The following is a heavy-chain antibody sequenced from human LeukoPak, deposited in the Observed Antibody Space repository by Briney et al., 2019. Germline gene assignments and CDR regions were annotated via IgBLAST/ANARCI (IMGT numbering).Heavy chain of an antibody. CDR2: INPNSGGT. D-gene: IGHD6-19*01. CDR3: ASGALAGSWSIKIDF. Sequence: GASVKVSCKASGFTFTGYYTHWVRQAPGQGLEWMGWINPNSGGTKYAQKFQGRVTMTRDTSISTAYMELTRLRSDDTAVYYRASGALAGSWSIKIDFWGQGTLVTVSS. CDR1: GFTFTGYY. J-gene: IGHJ4*02. V-gene: IGHV1-2*02.